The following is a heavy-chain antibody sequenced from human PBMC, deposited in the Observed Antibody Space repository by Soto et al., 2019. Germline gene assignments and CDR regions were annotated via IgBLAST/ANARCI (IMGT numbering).Heavy chain of an antibody. V-gene: IGHV3-23*01. CDR2: ISSGGGNT. Sequence: LRLSCAASGFTFSSYAMSWVRQAAGKGLEWVSGISSGGGNTDYADSVKGRFTISRDNSKNTLYLQMNSLRAEDTAVYYCARKGGNYYDSSGYYYPFDYWGQGTLVTVSS. J-gene: IGHJ4*02. D-gene: IGHD3-22*01. CDR3: ARKGGNYYDSSGYYYPFDY. CDR1: GFTFSSYA.